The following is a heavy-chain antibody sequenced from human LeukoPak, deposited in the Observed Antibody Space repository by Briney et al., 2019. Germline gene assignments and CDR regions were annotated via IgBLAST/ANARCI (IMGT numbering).Heavy chain of an antibody. CDR1: GFTFSSYA. CDR3: AREEEWPRAFDI. Sequence: QTGGSLRLSCAASGFTFSSYAMHWVRQAPGKGLEWVAVISYDGSNKYYADSVKGRFTISRDNSKNTLYLQMNSLRAEDTAVYYCAREEEWPRAFDIWGQGTMVTVSS. J-gene: IGHJ3*02. CDR2: ISYDGSNK. D-gene: IGHD3-3*01. V-gene: IGHV3-30-3*01.